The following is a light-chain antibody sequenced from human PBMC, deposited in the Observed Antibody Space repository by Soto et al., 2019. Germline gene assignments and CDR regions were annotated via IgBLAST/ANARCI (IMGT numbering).Light chain of an antibody. CDR1: IGHSGFA. J-gene: IGLJ2*01. V-gene: IGLV4-69*01. Sequence: QLVLTQSPSASASLGASVTLTCTLNIGHSGFAIAWHQQQPEKGPRFLMKLNNDGSLKKGDGIPDRFAASSSGAERYLTISNLQSDDEADYYCQTWGTVPVFGGGTQLTVL. CDR2: LNNDGSL. CDR3: QTWGTVPV.